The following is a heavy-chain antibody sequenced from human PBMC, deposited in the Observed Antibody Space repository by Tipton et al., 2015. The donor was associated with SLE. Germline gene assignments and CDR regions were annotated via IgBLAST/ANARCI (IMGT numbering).Heavy chain of an antibody. CDR2: ITRSSNLI. CDR1: EFTFSTYT. V-gene: IGHV3-21*01. Sequence: SLRLSCEASEFTFSTYTMAWVRQAPGTGLEWVSSITRSSNLILYGDSVRGRFTISRDNAKNSLYLQMDDPRAEDTAIYYCARAPPGTFYMDVWGKGTTVTVSS. J-gene: IGHJ6*03. CDR3: ARAPPGTFYMDV. D-gene: IGHD1/OR15-1a*01.